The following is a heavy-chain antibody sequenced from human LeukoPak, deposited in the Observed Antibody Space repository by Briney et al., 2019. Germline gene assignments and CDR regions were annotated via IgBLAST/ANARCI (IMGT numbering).Heavy chain of an antibody. D-gene: IGHD6-19*01. Sequence: GGSLRLSCAASGFTFSSYAMSWVRQAPGKGLEWVSAISGSGDSTYYADSVKGRFTISRDNSKNTLYLQMNSLRAEDTAVYYCAKVSHPNSSGWYAIQTYWGQGTLVTVSS. CDR2: ISGSGDST. J-gene: IGHJ4*02. V-gene: IGHV3-23*01. CDR3: AKVSHPNSSGWYAIQTY. CDR1: GFTFSSYA.